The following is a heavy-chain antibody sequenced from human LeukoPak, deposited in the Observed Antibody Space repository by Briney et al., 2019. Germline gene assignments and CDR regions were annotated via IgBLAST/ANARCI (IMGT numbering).Heavy chain of an antibody. Sequence: SETLSLTCAVYGGSYNNYYWSWLRQPPGKGLEWIGEISHSGSTNYNPSLKSRVTVSLDTSKNQFSLKLGSVTAADTAVYYCARGFSHWGQGTLVTVSS. CDR2: ISHSGST. CDR3: ARGFSH. V-gene: IGHV4-34*01. CDR1: GGSYNNYY. J-gene: IGHJ4*02.